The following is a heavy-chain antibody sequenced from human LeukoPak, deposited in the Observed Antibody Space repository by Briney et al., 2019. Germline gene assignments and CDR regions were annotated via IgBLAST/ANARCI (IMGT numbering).Heavy chain of an antibody. V-gene: IGHV3-48*03. CDR2: IGPSGDTI. CDR3: HVRLGELSLIR. Sequence: GGSLRPSCAASGFTFRNYEMNWVRQAPGKGLEWVSHIGPSGDTIYYADSVEGRFTISRDNAKHSLYLQMNSLRAEDTAVYYCHVRLGELSLIRWGQGTLVTVSS. J-gene: IGHJ4*02. CDR1: GFTFRNYE. D-gene: IGHD3-16*02.